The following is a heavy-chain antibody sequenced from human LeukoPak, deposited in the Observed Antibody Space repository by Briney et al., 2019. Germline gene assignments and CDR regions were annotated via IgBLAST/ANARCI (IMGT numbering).Heavy chain of an antibody. CDR2: STGVGGT. CDR1: GFTFSRYT. D-gene: IGHD4-11*01. V-gene: IGHV3-23*01. J-gene: IGHJ5*02. Sequence: GGSLRLSCAASGFTFSRYTMMWVRQAPGKGLQWVSSSTGVGGTYYADSVKGRFTVSRDKSENTLYLQKNSLSPEDTAVYYCAKGAASNKVDWFDPWGQGTLVTVSS. CDR3: AKGAASNKVDWFDP.